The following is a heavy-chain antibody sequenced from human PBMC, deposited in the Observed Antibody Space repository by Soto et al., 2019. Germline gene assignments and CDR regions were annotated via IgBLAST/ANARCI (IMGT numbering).Heavy chain of an antibody. D-gene: IGHD4-17*01. CDR3: AKDLLHNTVTTCGS. CDR2: ISYHGNDK. CDR1: GFTFSSYG. J-gene: IGHJ5*02. V-gene: IGHV3-30*18. Sequence: QVPLVESGGGVVQPGRSLRLSRAASGFTFSSYGMHWVRQAPGKGLEWVAVISYHGNDKYYADSVKGRFTISRDNFKSTLYLQMSSLRAEDTAIYFCAKDLLHNTVTTCGSWGQGTLVTVSS.